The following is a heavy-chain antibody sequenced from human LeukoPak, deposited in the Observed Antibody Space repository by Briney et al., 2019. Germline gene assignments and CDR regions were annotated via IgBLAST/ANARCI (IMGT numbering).Heavy chain of an antibody. CDR2: IKQDGSQK. Sequence: GSLRLSCEASGFTFSDRWMNWVRQAPGMGLEWVACIKQDGSQKYYVDSVKGRFTISRDNAKNSLYLQMSSLRAEDTAMYYCARDKGYGSDYWGPGVQVTVSS. CDR1: GFTFSDRW. V-gene: IGHV3-7*01. J-gene: IGHJ4*02. D-gene: IGHD3-10*01. CDR3: ARDKGYGSDY.